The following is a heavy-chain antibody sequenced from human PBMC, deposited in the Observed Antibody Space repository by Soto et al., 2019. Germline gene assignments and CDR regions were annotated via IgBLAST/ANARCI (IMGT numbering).Heavy chain of an antibody. V-gene: IGHV3-13*01. Sequence: GGSLRLSCAASGFTFSSYDMHWVRQATGKGLEWVSAIGTAGDTYYPGSVKGRFTISRENAKNSLYLQMNSLRAEDTAVYYCARVIQADAPLYYYGMDVWGQGTTVTVSS. CDR2: IGTAGDT. D-gene: IGHD2-2*01. J-gene: IGHJ6*02. CDR1: GFTFSSYD. CDR3: ARVIQADAPLYYYGMDV.